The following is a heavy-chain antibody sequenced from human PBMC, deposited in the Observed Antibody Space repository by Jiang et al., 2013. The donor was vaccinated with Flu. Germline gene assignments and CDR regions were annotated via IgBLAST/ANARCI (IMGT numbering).Heavy chain of an antibody. CDR3: ARSDIAAAGLDAFDI. CDR2: TFYRSKWYN. D-gene: IGHD6-13*01. J-gene: IGHJ3*02. Sequence: SQTLSLTCAISGDSVSSNSAAWNWIRQSPSRGLEWLGRTFYRSKWYNDYALSVKSRITINPDTSRHQFSLHLNSVTPEDTAVYFCARSDIAAAGLDAFDIWGQGTMVTVSS. CDR1: GDSVSSNSAA. V-gene: IGHV6-1*01.